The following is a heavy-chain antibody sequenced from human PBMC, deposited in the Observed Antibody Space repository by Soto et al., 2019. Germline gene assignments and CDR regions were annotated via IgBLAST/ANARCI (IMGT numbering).Heavy chain of an antibody. CDR3: ARDKITGLFDY. V-gene: IGHV4-34*01. CDR1: GGSFSGYY. J-gene: IGHJ4*02. CDR2: VNHSGST. Sequence: QVQLQQWGAGLLKPSETLSLTCAVYGGSFSGYYWTWIRQPPGTGLEWVGEVNHSGSTNYNPSLKRRFPIAVHTSKNQFSLKLTSVTAADTAVYYCARDKITGLFDYWGQGTLVTVSS. D-gene: IGHD2-8*02.